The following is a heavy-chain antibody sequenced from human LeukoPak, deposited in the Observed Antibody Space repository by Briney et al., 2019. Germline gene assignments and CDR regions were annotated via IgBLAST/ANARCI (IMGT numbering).Heavy chain of an antibody. J-gene: IGHJ4*02. V-gene: IGHV1-2*02. D-gene: IGHD2-21*02. Sequence: ASVKVSCKASGYTFTGYYMHWVRQAPGQGLEWMGWINPNSGGTNYAQKFQGRVTMTRDTSISTAYMELSRLRSDDTAVYYCARSARAYCGGDCYPTIDYWGQGALVTVSS. CDR3: ARSARAYCGGDCYPTIDY. CDR2: INPNSGGT. CDR1: GYTFTGYY.